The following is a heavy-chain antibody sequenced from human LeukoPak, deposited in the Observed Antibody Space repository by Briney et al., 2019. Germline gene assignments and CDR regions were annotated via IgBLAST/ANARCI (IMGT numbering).Heavy chain of an antibody. V-gene: IGHV1-69*06. CDR3: ARRGGRTPQYNWFDP. J-gene: IGHJ5*02. CDR1: GGTFSSYA. CDR2: IIPIFGTA. D-gene: IGHD1-1*01. Sequence: ASVKVSCKASGGTFSSYAISWVRQAPGQGLEWMGGIIPIFGTANYAQKFQGRVTITADKSTSTAYMELSSLRSEDTAVYYCARRGGRTPQYNWFDPWGQGTLVTVSS.